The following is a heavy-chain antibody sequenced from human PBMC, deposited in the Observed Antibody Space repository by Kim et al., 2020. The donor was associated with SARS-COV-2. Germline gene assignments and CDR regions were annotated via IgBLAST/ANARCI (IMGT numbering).Heavy chain of an antibody. D-gene: IGHD3-9*01. V-gene: IGHV3-74*01. Sequence: GGSLRLSCAASGFTFGDYWMHWVRQVPGKGLVWVSRTDGSGTNTGYADSVEGRFTISRDNPKNTLHLQMNTLRVEDTAIYYCFRDKPQTGYGFDYWGQG. CDR2: TDGSGTNT. CDR1: GFTFGDYW. CDR3: FRDKPQTGYGFDY. J-gene: IGHJ4*02.